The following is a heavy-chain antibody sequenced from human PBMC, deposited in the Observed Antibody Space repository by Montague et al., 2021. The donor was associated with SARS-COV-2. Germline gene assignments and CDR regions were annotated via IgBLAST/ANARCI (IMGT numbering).Heavy chain of an antibody. D-gene: IGHD3-16*01. Sequence: SLRLSCAASGFTFSSYWMSWVRQAPGKGLEWVAVISYDGSNKYYADSVKGRFTISRDNSKNTLYLQMNSLRAEDTAVYYCARDYEDYIWGSWGPFDYGGQGTLVTVSS. CDR1: GFTFSSYW. CDR3: ARDYEDYIWGSWGPFDY. CDR2: ISYDGSNK. V-gene: IGHV3-30*03. J-gene: IGHJ4*02.